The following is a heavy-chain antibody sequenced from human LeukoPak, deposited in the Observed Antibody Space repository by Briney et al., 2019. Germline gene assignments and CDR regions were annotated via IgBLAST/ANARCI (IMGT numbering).Heavy chain of an antibody. D-gene: IGHD1-26*01. CDR3: ARARYSGSPRHYYYYGMDV. V-gene: IGHV3-30*03. Sequence: GGSLRLSCAASGFTFSSYGMHWVRQAPGKGLEWVAVISYDGSNKYYADSVKGRFTISRDNSKNTLYLQMNSLRAEDTAVYYCARARYSGSPRHYYYYGMDVWGQGTTVTVSS. CDR1: GFTFSSYG. CDR2: ISYDGSNK. J-gene: IGHJ6*02.